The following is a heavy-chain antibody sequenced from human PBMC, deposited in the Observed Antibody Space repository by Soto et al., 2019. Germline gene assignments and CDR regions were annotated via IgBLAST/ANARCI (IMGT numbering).Heavy chain of an antibody. CDR3: AKDGSWDGGGGES. CDR1: GVTFSSYA. V-gene: IGHV1-69*18. D-gene: IGHD3-16*01. Sequence: QVQLVQSGAALKKPGSSVKVSCSASGVTFSSYAFTWVRQAPGQGLEWMGNIIPVFRTSNYAQGFQGRLTISADESTTTIYMELSSLRSEDTAVYFCAKDGSWDGGGGESWGQGTLVIVSS. CDR2: IIPVFRTS. J-gene: IGHJ4*02.